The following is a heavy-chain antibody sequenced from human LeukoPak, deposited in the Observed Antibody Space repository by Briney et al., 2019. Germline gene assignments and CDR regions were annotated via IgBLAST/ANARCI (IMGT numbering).Heavy chain of an antibody. CDR2: INPNGGGK. CDR1: GETFTGYY. V-gene: IGHV1-2*02. Sequence: GASLKLSCKAYGETFTGYYMHWVRQPPGQGLEWMGWINPNGGGKNYAQQLQGRVTITRDTSISTAFMGLSRLRSDDTAVYYCGVIFNPSTMIVVVPVDYWGQGTLVTVSS. J-gene: IGHJ4*02. D-gene: IGHD3-22*01. CDR3: GVIFNPSTMIVVVPVDY.